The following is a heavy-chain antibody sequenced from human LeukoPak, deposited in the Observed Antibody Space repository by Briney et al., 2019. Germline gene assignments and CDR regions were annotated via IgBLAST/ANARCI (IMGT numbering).Heavy chain of an antibody. Sequence: SETLSLTCTVSGGSISSYYWSWIRQPAGKGLEWIGYIYYSGSTNYNPSLKSRVTISVDTSKNQFSLKLSSVTAADTAVYYCARVTGYMIEDYFDYWGQGTLVTVSS. CDR3: ARVTGYMIEDYFDY. J-gene: IGHJ4*02. D-gene: IGHD3-22*01. CDR2: IYYSGST. CDR1: GGSISSYY. V-gene: IGHV4-59*01.